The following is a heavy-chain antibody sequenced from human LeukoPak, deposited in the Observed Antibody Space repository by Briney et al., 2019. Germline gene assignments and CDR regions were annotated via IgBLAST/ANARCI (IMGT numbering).Heavy chain of an antibody. CDR2: ISWNSGSI. CDR3: ARSGSYGPDY. V-gene: IGHV3-9*01. CDR1: GFTFDDYA. D-gene: IGHD1-26*01. J-gene: IGHJ4*02. Sequence: PGGSLRLSCAASGFTFDDYAMHWVRQAPGEGVEWVSGISWNSGSIGYADSVKGRFTISRDNAKNSLYLQMNSLRAEDTALYYCARSGSYGPDYWGQGTLVTVSS.